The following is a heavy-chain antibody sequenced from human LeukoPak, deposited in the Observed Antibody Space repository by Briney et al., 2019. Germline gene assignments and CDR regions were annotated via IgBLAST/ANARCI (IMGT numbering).Heavy chain of an antibody. Sequence: GGSLRLSCAASGFTFSSYGMHWVRQAPGKGLERVAVIWYDGSNKYYAESVKGRFTISRDNSKNTLYLQMNSLRAEDTAVYYCAREGYCTNGVCLGPGNSLYGMDVWGQGTTVTVSS. D-gene: IGHD2-8*01. CDR2: IWYDGSNK. CDR1: GFTFSSYG. V-gene: IGHV3-33*01. CDR3: AREGYCTNGVCLGPGNSLYGMDV. J-gene: IGHJ6*02.